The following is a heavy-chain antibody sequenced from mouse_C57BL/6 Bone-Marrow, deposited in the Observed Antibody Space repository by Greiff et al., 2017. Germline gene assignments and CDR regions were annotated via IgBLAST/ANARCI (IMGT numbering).Heavy chain of an antibody. CDR1: GFTFSDYG. CDR2: ISSGSSTI. J-gene: IGHJ3*01. D-gene: IGHD2-14*01. CDR3: ESTGPYERWFAY. Sequence: EVKVVESGGGLVKPGGSLKLSCAASGFTFSDYGMHWVRQAPEQGLEWVAYISSGSSTIYYADTVKGRFTISRDNAKNTLFLQLTSLRSEDTAMYYCESTGPYERWFAYWGQGPMVTVSA. V-gene: IGHV5-17*01.